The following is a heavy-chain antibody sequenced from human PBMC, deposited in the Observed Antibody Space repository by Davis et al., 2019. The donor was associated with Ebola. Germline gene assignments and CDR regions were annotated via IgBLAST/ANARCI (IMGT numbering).Heavy chain of an antibody. CDR2: IYYSGST. D-gene: IGHD5-12*01. J-gene: IGHJ6*04. CDR3: ARLYSGFVYYGMDV. V-gene: IGHV4-59*01. CDR1: GGSISSYY. Sequence: SETLSLTCAVSGGSISSYYWSWIRQPPGKGLEWIGYIYYSGSTNYNPSLKSRVTISVDTSKNQFSLKLSSVTAADTAVYYCARLYSGFVYYGMDVWGKGTTVTVSS.